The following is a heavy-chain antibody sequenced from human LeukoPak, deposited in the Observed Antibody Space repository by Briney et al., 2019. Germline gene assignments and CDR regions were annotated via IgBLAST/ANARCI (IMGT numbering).Heavy chain of an antibody. Sequence: SVKVSCKASGGTFSSYAISWVRQAPGQGLEWMGGIIPIFGTANYAQKFQGRVTITTDESTSTAYMELSSLRSEDTAVYYCARVNTIFGVVIPGDYYYMDVWGKGTTVTVSS. D-gene: IGHD3-3*01. CDR3: ARVNTIFGVVIPGDYYYMDV. J-gene: IGHJ6*03. V-gene: IGHV1-69*05. CDR2: IIPIFGTA. CDR1: GGTFSSYA.